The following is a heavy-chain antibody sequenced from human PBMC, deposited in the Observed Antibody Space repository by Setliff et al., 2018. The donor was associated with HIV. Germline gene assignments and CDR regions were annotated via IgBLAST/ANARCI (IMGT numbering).Heavy chain of an antibody. CDR2: INSDGRST. V-gene: IGHV3-74*01. CDR3: AREYYGLMTGYYLDY. D-gene: IGHD3-9*01. Sequence: GGSLRLSCAASGFTFSKYWMHWVRQAPGKGLVWLSRINSDGRSTTYADFVKGRFSISRDNAKNTVYLQMSSLTVEDTAVYYCAREYYGLMTGYYLDYWGQGTQVTVSS. CDR1: GFTFSKYW. J-gene: IGHJ4*02.